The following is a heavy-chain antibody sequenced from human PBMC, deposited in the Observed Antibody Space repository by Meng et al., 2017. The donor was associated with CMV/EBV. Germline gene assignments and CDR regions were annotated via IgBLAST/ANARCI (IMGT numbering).Heavy chain of an antibody. CDR3: ARDPEQLGGGYGMDV. CDR2: ISAYNGNT. Sequence: ASVKVSCKASGYTFTSYGISWVRQAPGQGLEWMGWISAYNGNTNYAQKLQGRVTTTTDTSTSTAYMELRSLRSDDTAVYYCARDPEQLGGGYGMDVWGQGTTVTVSS. CDR1: GYTFTSYG. V-gene: IGHV1-18*01. D-gene: IGHD6-6*01. J-gene: IGHJ6*02.